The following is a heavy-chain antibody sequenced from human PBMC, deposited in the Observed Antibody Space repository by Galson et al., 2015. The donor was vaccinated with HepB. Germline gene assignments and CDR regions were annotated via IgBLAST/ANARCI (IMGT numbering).Heavy chain of an antibody. Sequence: SLRLSCAASGFTFSDYYMSWIRQAPGKGLEWVSYISSSSSYTNYADSVKGRFTISRDNTKNSLYLQMNSLRAEDTAVYYCARVSLDYDFWSGRSYGMDVWGQGTTVTVSS. D-gene: IGHD3-3*01. CDR2: ISSSSSYT. CDR1: GFTFSDYY. V-gene: IGHV3-11*06. J-gene: IGHJ6*02. CDR3: ARVSLDYDFWSGRSYGMDV.